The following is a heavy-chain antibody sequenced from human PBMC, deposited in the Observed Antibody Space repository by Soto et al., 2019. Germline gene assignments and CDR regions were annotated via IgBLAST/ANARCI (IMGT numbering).Heavy chain of an antibody. D-gene: IGHD3-10*01. CDR1: GGPYTSFA. Sequence: RASVKVSCKASGGPYTSFAITWVRQAPGQGLEWIGGIIPVFGTATYAQKFKGRVTSTGEESTSTAYMELSSLTSEDTAVYYCARFLGGAGSYYDGQNYNYYNGMDVWVQGTAVTVSS. CDR3: ARFLGGAGSYYDGQNYNYYNGMDV. CDR2: IIPVFGTA. J-gene: IGHJ6*02. V-gene: IGHV1-69*13.